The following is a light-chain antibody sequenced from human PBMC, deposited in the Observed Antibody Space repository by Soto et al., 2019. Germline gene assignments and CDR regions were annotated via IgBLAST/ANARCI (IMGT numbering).Light chain of an antibody. CDR3: AAWDDSLNGVL. V-gene: IGLV1-44*01. J-gene: IGLJ2*01. CDR2: TTN. CDR1: GSNIGSNS. Sequence: QSVLTQPPSASGTPGQRVTISCSGGGSNIGSNSVNWYQQLPGTAPKLLIFTTNQRPSGVPDRFSGSKSGTSASLAISGLQSEDEGDYYCAAWDDSLNGVLFGGGTKVTVL.